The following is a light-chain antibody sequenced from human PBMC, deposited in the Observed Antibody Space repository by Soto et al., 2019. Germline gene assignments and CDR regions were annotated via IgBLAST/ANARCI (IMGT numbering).Light chain of an antibody. J-gene: IGKJ1*01. Sequence: EIVLTQSPGTLSLSPGERATLSCRASQSVPSNYLAWYQQRPGQAPRLLIFGTSSRATGIPDKFSGSGSGTDFTLTITRLEPDDFAEYYCQYYGSPSWTFGQETKVEIK. CDR1: QSVPSNY. CDR3: QYYGSPSWT. V-gene: IGKV3-20*01. CDR2: GTS.